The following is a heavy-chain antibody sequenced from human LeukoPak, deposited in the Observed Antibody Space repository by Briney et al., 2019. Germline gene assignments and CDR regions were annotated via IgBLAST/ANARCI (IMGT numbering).Heavy chain of an antibody. D-gene: IGHD5-24*01. CDR3: ARGSDRDGYNAEFDP. J-gene: IGHJ5*02. Sequence: GGSLRLSCAASGFTFSSYAMHWVRQAPGKGLGYVSAISSNGGSTYYANSVKGRFTISRDNSKNTLYLQMGSLRAEDMAVYYCARGSDRDGYNAEFDPWGQGTLVTVSS. CDR2: ISSNGGST. CDR1: GFTFSSYA. V-gene: IGHV3-64*01.